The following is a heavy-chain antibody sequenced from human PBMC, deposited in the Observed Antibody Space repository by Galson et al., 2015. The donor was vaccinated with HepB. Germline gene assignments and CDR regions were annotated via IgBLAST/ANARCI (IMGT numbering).Heavy chain of an antibody. CDR1: GSTFSSYA. Sequence: SLRLSCAASGSTFSSYAMHWVRQAPGKGLEYVSAISSNGGSTYYANSVKGRFTISRDNSKNTLYLQMGSLRAEDMAVYYCARGKERTYYYGMDVWGQGTTVTVSS. V-gene: IGHV3-64*01. CDR3: ARGKERTYYYGMDV. CDR2: ISSNGGST. D-gene: IGHD1-1*01. J-gene: IGHJ6*02.